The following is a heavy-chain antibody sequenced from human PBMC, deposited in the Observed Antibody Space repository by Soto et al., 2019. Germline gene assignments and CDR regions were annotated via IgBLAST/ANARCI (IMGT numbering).Heavy chain of an antibody. Sequence: ETLCLTCTVSGGSISSSSYYWGRLRQPPGKGLEWIGSIYYSGRTYYNPSLKSRVTISVDTSKNQFPLKLSSVTAADTAVYYFVRQSYGVYVRGRYYSYYMDVWGTGTTGTRSS. D-gene: IGHD4-17*01. CDR3: VRQSYGVYVRGRYYSYYMDV. CDR2: IYYSGRT. J-gene: IGHJ6*03. CDR1: GGSISSSSYY. V-gene: IGHV4-39*01.